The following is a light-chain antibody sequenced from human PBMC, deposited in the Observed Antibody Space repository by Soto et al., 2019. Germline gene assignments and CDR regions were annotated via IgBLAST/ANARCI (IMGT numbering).Light chain of an antibody. CDR3: QQYNSWPET. J-gene: IGKJ1*01. V-gene: IGKV3-15*01. Sequence: EIVMTQSPATLSVSPGERATLSCRASQSVSSTLAWYQQKPGKAPRLLIYGASTRATGIPARFSGSGSGTEFTLTISSLQSEDFTIYYCQQYNSWPETFGQGTKVDIK. CDR2: GAS. CDR1: QSVSST.